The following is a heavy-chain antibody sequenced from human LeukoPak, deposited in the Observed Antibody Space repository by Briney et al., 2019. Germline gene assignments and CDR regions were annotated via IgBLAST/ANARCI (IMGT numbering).Heavy chain of an antibody. V-gene: IGHV3-30*04. D-gene: IGHD1-1*01. CDR1: GFTFSSYA. CDR2: VPHDATNI. J-gene: IGHJ4*02. Sequence: GGSLRLSCAASGFTFSSYAMHWVRQAPGKGLEWVAVVPHDATNIYYADSVKGRFTISRDNSKRTLYLQMNTLRVEDTAVYYCARDTNSPFDSWGQGTLVTVSS. CDR3: ARDTNSPFDS.